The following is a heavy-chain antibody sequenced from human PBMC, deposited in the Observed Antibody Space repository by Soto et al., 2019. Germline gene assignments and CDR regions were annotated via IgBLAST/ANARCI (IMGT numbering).Heavy chain of an antibody. V-gene: IGHV4-31*03. CDR3: ARLNSGWHQTFDS. D-gene: IGHD6-25*01. Sequence: QVQLESSGPGLVKPSQTLSLTCTVSGGSISSVGYFWTWIRQHPAKGLEWIGHISYSGSTYFIPPLRSRLSMSVDTSKTQFSLTLTSVTVADTALYYCARLNSGWHQTFDSWGQGTLVTVSS. CDR1: GGSISSVGYF. CDR2: ISYSGST. J-gene: IGHJ4*02.